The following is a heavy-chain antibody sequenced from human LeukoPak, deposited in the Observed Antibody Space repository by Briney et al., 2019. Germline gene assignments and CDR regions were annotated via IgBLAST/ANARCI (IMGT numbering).Heavy chain of an antibody. Sequence: GGSLRLSCAASGFTFDEYAMSWVRHAPGKRLEWVSLISGDGGTTSYADSVKGRFTISRDNSENSLNLQMKSLRSEDTALYYCAKARRSGTHYSDFDYWGQGTLVTVSS. CDR1: GFTFDEYA. CDR2: ISGDGGTT. J-gene: IGHJ4*02. D-gene: IGHD1-26*01. V-gene: IGHV3-43*02. CDR3: AKARRSGTHYSDFDY.